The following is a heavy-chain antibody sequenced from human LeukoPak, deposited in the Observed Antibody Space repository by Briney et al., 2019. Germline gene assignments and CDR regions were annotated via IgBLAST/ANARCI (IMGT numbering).Heavy chain of an antibody. CDR2: ISGSGGST. J-gene: IGHJ4*02. D-gene: IGHD5-24*01. Sequence: GGSLRLYCAASGFIFSNYGMSWVRQAPGKGLEWVSGISGSGGSTYYADSVKGRFTISRDNSKNTLYLQMNSLRAEDTAVYYCAKIRDGYNYYSDYWGQGTLVTVSS. CDR3: AKIRDGYNYYSDY. V-gene: IGHV3-23*01. CDR1: GFIFSNYG.